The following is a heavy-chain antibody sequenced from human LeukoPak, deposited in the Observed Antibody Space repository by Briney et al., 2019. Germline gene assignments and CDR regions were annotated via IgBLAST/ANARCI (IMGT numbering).Heavy chain of an antibody. Sequence: SETLSLTCAVYGGSFSGYYWSWIRQPPGKGLEWIGSIYYSGTTYYNPSLKSRVTILVDTSKNQFSLRLSSVNAADTAVYYCARAWGYYGSGSYEDWFDPWGQGTLVTISS. CDR3: ARAWGYYGSGSYEDWFDP. V-gene: IGHV4-34*01. J-gene: IGHJ5*02. CDR1: GGSFSGYY. CDR2: IYYSGTT. D-gene: IGHD3-10*01.